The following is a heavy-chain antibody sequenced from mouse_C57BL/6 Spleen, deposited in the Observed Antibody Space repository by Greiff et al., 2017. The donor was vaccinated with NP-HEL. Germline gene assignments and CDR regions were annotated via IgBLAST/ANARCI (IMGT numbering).Heavy chain of an antibody. V-gene: IGHV1-74*01. D-gene: IGHD1-1*01. Sequence: VQLQQPGAELVKPGASVKVSCKASGYTFTSYWMHWVKQRPGQGLEWIGRIHPSDSDTNYNQKFKGKATLTVDKSSSPAYMQLSSLTSEDSAVYYCAIENYGSSYRAYWGQGTLVTVSA. CDR1: GYTFTSYW. J-gene: IGHJ3*01. CDR2: IHPSDSDT. CDR3: AIENYGSSYRAY.